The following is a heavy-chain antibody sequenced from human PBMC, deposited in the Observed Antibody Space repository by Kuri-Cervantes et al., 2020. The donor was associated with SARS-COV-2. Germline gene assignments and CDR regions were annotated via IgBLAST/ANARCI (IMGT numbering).Heavy chain of an antibody. Sequence: SLKISCAASGFTFDDYAMHWVRQAPGKGLEWVSGISWNSGSIGYADSVKGRFTISRDNAKNSLYLQMNSLRAEDTAVYYCARVSIAAAGTAGSYFDYWGQGTLVTVSS. J-gene: IGHJ4*02. CDR1: GFTFDDYA. CDR2: ISWNSGSI. V-gene: IGHV3-9*01. D-gene: IGHD6-13*01. CDR3: ARVSIAAAGTAGSYFDY.